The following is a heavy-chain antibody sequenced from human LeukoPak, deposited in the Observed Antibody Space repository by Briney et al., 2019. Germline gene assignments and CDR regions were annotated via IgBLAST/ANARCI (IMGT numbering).Heavy chain of an antibody. CDR1: GFTVSSNY. Sequence: GGSPRLSCAASGFTVSSNYMSWVRQAPGKGLEWVSVIYSGGSTYYADSVKGRFTISRHNSKNTVYLQMNSLRAEDTAVYYCASRGGFSYFDYWGQGSLVTDSS. CDR3: ASRGGFSYFDY. CDR2: IYSGGST. V-gene: IGHV3-53*04. D-gene: IGHD3-10*01. J-gene: IGHJ4*02.